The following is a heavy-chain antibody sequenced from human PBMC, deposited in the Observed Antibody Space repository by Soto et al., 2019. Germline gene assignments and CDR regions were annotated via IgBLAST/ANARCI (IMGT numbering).Heavy chain of an antibody. CDR2: ILYSGST. V-gene: IGHV4-59*01. Sequence: SATLSLTSSVSGGSISSYDCSWIRQPPGKGLEWMWYILYSGSTNYSPSLKSRVTISVDTSKNQFSLKLTSVTAADTAVYYCSRRGYSSGWYYFDYWGQGTLVTVS. J-gene: IGHJ4*02. CDR3: SRRGYSSGWYYFDY. D-gene: IGHD6-19*01. CDR1: GGSISSYD.